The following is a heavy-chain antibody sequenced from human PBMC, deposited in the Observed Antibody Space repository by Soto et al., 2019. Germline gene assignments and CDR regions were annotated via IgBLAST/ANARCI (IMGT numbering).Heavy chain of an antibody. CDR3: ARSSRGGRYYYYYYMDV. Sequence: QVQLQESGPGLVKPSQTLSLTCTVSGGSISSGGYYWSWIRQHPGKGLEWIGYIYYSGSTYYNPSLKSRVTISVDTSKNQFALKLSSVTAADTAVYYCARSSRGGRYYYYYYMDVWGKGTTVTVSS. D-gene: IGHD3-10*01. CDR1: GGSISSGGYY. V-gene: IGHV4-31*03. CDR2: IYYSGST. J-gene: IGHJ6*03.